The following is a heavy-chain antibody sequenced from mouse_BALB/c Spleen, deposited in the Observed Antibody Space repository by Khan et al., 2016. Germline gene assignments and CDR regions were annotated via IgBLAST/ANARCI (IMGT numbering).Heavy chain of an antibody. CDR3: ARTYGYDDYYAMDY. V-gene: IGHV14-3*02. CDR1: GFNIKDTY. D-gene: IGHD2-2*01. Sequence: EVQLQESGAELVKPGASVKLSCTASGFNIKDTYMHWVKQRPEQGLEWIGRIDPANGNTKYDPKFQGKVTITADTSSNTAYLQLSSLTSEDTAVYYCARTYGYDDYYAMDYWGQGTSVTVSS. CDR2: IDPANGNT. J-gene: IGHJ4*01.